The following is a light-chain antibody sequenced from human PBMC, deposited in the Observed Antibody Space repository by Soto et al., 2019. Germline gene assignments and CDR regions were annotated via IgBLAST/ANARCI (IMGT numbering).Light chain of an antibody. J-gene: IGKJ5*01. CDR2: GAS. V-gene: IGKV3-20*01. CDR1: QSVSTNS. CDR3: QHYGSSPPVT. Sequence: EIVLTQSPDTLSLSPGERATLSCRASQSVSTNSLAWYQQKPGQAPRPLIFGASKRATGIPDRFSGSGSGRDFTLTISGLEPEDFAVYFCQHYGSSPPVTFGQGTRLEI.